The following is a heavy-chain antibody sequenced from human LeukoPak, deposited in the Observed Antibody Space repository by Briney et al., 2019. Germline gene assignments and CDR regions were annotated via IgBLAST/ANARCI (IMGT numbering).Heavy chain of an antibody. D-gene: IGHD3-9*01. CDR3: ASSGKIYFDWLLDY. V-gene: IGHV3-11*04. J-gene: IGHJ4*02. Sequence: PGGSLRLSCAASGFTFSDYYMSWIRQVPGKGLEWVSYIGRSGTTIHYADSVKGRFTISWDNAKKSLYLQMNSLRAEDTAVYYFASSGKIYFDWLLDYWGQGTLVTVSS. CDR1: GFTFSDYY. CDR2: IGRSGTTI.